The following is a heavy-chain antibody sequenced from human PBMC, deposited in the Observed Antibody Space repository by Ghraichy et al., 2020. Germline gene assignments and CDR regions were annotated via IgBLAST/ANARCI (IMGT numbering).Heavy chain of an antibody. CDR1: GYNFTHNW. J-gene: IGHJ3*01. CDR2: IYPDDSDT. V-gene: IGHV5-51*01. CDR3: ARHARVTLVNDAFHV. D-gene: IGHD3-10*01. Sequence: GESLNISCKGSGYNFTHNWIGWVRQMPGKGLEWMGIIYPDDSDTRYSPSVQGQVTISADKSINTAYLQWSSLKVSDTAMYYCARHARVTLVNDAFHVWGQGTMVTVSS.